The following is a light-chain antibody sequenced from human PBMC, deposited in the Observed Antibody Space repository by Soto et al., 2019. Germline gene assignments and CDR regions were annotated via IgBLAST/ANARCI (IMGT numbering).Light chain of an antibody. CDR1: QSVGRD. J-gene: IGKJ4*01. V-gene: IGKV3-20*01. Sequence: EIVLTQSPGTLSLSPGERATLSCRASQSVGRDLVWYQQKPGQTPRLLIYGASNKATGIADRFSGSGSGTDFTLTISRLEPEDFAVYYCQQYSSSPRTFGGGTKVEIK. CDR3: QQYSSSPRT. CDR2: GAS.